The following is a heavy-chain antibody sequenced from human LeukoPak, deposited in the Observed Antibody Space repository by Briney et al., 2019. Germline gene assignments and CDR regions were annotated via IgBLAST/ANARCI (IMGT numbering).Heavy chain of an antibody. Sequence: ASVKVSCKASGYTFTSYDINWVRQATGQGLEWMGWMSPNSGNTGYAQKFQGRVTMTRNTSISTAYMQLGSLRSEDTAVYYCARGPPNWGFDYWGQGTLVTVSS. D-gene: IGHD7-27*01. CDR3: ARGPPNWGFDY. J-gene: IGHJ4*02. CDR1: GYTFTSYD. CDR2: MSPNSGNT. V-gene: IGHV1-8*01.